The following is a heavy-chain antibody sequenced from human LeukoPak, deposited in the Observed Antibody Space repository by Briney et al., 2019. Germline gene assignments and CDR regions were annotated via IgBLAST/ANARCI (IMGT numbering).Heavy chain of an antibody. J-gene: IGHJ4*02. CDR2: IYTSGST. D-gene: IGHD6-13*01. V-gene: IGHV4-4*07. CDR1: GGSISGYY. CDR3: ARDGAAAGTAFDH. Sequence: SETLSLTCTVSGGSISGYYWSWIRQPAGKGLEWIGRIYTSGSTNYNPSLKSRVTMSVDTSKNQCSLKMSSVTAADTAVYYCARDGAAAGTAFDHWGQGTLVTVSS.